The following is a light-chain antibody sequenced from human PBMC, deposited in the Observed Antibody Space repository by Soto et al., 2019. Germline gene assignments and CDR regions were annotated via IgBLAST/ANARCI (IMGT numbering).Light chain of an antibody. CDR2: DVS. CDR1: SSDVGGYNY. CDR3: SSYTSSSTLVV. Sequence: QSALTQPASVSGSPGQSITISCTGISSDVGGYNYVSWYQQHPGKAPKLIIYDVSNRPSGLSYRFSGSKSGNTAFLTISGLQAEDEADYYCSSYTSSSTLVVFGGGTKLTVL. J-gene: IGLJ2*01. V-gene: IGLV2-14*03.